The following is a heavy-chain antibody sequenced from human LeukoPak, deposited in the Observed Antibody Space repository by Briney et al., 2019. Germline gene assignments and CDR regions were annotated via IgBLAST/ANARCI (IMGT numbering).Heavy chain of an antibody. J-gene: IGHJ6*03. V-gene: IGHV4-59*01. Sequence: SETLSLTCTVSGGSFTSFYWSWFRQPPGKGLEWIGYIYYSGSTNYNPSLKSRVTMSVDTSKNQFSLRLSSVTAADTAVYYCARGLLGDYDYFYYMDVWGKGTTATVSS. CDR3: ARGLLGDYDYFYYMDV. D-gene: IGHD4-17*01. CDR2: IYYSGST. CDR1: GGSFTSFY.